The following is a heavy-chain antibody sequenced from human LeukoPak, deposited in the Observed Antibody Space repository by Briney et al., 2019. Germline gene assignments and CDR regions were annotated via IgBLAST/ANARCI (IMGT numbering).Heavy chain of an antibody. CDR1: GFTFSDYW. D-gene: IGHD5-24*01. J-gene: IGHJ4*02. CDR3: ARNRGWQQFDY. Sequence: GGSLRLSCAGSGFTFSDYWVDWVRQAPGKGLEWVANINKDGTEKNYLESVKGRFTISRDNAKNSLYLQMNNLRAEDTAVYYCARNRGWQQFDYWGQGTLVTVSS. V-gene: IGHV3-7*01. CDR2: INKDGTEK.